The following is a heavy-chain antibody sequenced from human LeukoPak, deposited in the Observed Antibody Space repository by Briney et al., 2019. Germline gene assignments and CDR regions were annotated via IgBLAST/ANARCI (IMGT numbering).Heavy chain of an antibody. Sequence: PGRSLRLSCVASGFTFSTYGMHWVRQAPGKGLEWVAVLSFDGSNRHYGDAVKGRFTISRDNSKNTLYLQMSSLRAEDTAVYYCVTATMVRGENAFDIWGQGTMVTVSS. J-gene: IGHJ3*02. CDR2: LSFDGSNR. D-gene: IGHD3-10*01. V-gene: IGHV3-30*03. CDR1: GFTFSTYG. CDR3: VTATMVRGENAFDI.